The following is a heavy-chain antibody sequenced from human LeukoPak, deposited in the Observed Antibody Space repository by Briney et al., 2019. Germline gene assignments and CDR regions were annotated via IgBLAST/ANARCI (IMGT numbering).Heavy chain of an antibody. CDR3: AREGDTNLYYYYMDV. CDR2: IYYSGGT. V-gene: IGHV4-59*01. Sequence: SETLSLTCTVSGGSIGTYYWSWIRQPPGKGLEWIGYIYYSGGTNYNPSLKSRVTISVDTSKNQFSLMLSSVTAADTAVYYCAREGDTNLYYYYMDVWGKGTTVTVSS. D-gene: IGHD1-14*01. CDR1: GGSIGTYY. J-gene: IGHJ6*03.